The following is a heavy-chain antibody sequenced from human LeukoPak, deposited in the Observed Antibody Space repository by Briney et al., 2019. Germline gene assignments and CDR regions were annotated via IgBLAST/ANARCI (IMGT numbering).Heavy chain of an antibody. Sequence: SETLSLTCTVSGGSISSGGYYWSWIRQHPGKGLEGIGYIYYSGSTYYNPSLKSRVTISVDTSKNQFSLKLSSVTAADTAVYYCARVKPAIRGYNWNYLDYWGQGTLVTVSS. CDR1: GGSISSGGYY. J-gene: IGHJ4*02. D-gene: IGHD1-20*01. V-gene: IGHV4-31*03. CDR2: IYYSGST. CDR3: ARVKPAIRGYNWNYLDY.